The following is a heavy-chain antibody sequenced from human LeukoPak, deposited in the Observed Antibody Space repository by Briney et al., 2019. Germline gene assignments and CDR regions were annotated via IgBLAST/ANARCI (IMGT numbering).Heavy chain of an antibody. D-gene: IGHD5-24*01. CDR2: INPNSGGS. Sequence: ASVTVSCTTSGYTFNAYYMHWVRQAPGQGLEWMGWINPNSGGSNYAQKFQGRVTMTSDTSINTAYMELSRLISDDTAVYYCAGDGYNSRRFFDYWGQGTLVTVSS. CDR3: AGDGYNSRRFFDY. J-gene: IGHJ4*02. V-gene: IGHV1-2*02. CDR1: GYTFNAYY.